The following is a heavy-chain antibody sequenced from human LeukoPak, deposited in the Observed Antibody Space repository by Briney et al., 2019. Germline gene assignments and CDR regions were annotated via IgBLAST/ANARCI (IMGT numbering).Heavy chain of an antibody. CDR1: GGSISSYY. D-gene: IGHD3-22*01. Sequence: SETLSLTCTVSGGSISSYYWSWIRQPPGKGLEWIGNIYYSGSTNYNPSLKSRVTISVDTSKNQFSLKLSSVTAADTAVYYCARDHTMNIWGQGTLVTVSS. V-gene: IGHV4-59*01. CDR2: IYYSGST. CDR3: ARDHTMNI. J-gene: IGHJ4*02.